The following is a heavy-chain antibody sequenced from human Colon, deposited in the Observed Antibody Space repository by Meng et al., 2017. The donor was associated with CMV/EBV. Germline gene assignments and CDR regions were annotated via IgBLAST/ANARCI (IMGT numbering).Heavy chain of an antibody. V-gene: IGHV3-23*01. CDR3: STGQDRYHY. Sequence: GGSLKISCAASGFTFSTYAMTWVRQAPGKGLEWVSALTPSGDSTFYADSVKGRFTISRDNSKNTLHLQMNSLGAEDTAVYYCSTGQDRYHYWGQGTLVTVSS. D-gene: IGHD1-1*01. J-gene: IGHJ4*02. CDR2: LTPSGDST. CDR1: GFTFSTYA.